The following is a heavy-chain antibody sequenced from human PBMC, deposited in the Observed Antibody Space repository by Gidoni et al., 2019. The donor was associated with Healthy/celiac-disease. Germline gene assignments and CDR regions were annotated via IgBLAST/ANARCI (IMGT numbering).Heavy chain of an antibody. CDR3: AKDRLYSSSWGNWFDP. D-gene: IGHD6-13*01. CDR2: ISGSGGST. V-gene: IGHV3-23*01. CDR1: GFTFSSYA. J-gene: IGHJ5*02. Sequence: EVQLLESGGGLVQPGGSLSLSCAASGFTFSSYAMSWVRQAPGKGLEWVSAISGSGGSTYYADSVKGRFTISRDNSKNTLYLQMNSLRAEDTAVYYCAKDRLYSSSWGNWFDPWGQGTLVTVSS.